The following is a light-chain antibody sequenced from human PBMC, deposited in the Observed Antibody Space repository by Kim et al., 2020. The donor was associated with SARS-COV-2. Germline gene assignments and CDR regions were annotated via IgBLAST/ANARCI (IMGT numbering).Light chain of an antibody. CDR1: QGISSH. CDR2: AAS. V-gene: IGKV1-9*01. CDR3: QQLNSYPRLT. J-gene: IGKJ4*01. Sequence: DIQLTQPPSFLSASVGDRVTITCRASQGISSHLAWYQQKPGKAPKLLIYAASTLQSGVPSRFSGSGSGTEFTLTISSLQPEDFATYYCQQLNSYPRLTFGGGTKVDIK.